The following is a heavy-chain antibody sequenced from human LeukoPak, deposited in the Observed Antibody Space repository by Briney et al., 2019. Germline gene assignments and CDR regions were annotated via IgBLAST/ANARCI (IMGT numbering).Heavy chain of an antibody. D-gene: IGHD5-24*01. CDR1: GGSISSSSYY. CDR3: ARDHSGDGYNWAPFDY. V-gene: IGHV4-39*07. Sequence: SETLSLTCTVSGGSISSSSYYWGWIRQPPGKGLEWIGSIYYSGSTYYNPSLKSRVTISVDTSKNQFSLKLSSVTAADTAVYYCARDHSGDGYNWAPFDYWGQGTLVTVSS. J-gene: IGHJ4*02. CDR2: IYYSGST.